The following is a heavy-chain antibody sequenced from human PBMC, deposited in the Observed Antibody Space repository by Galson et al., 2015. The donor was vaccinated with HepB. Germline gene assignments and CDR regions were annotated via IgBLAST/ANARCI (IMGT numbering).Heavy chain of an antibody. Sequence: SVKVSCKASGGTFSSYAISWVRQAPGQGLEWMGGIIPIFGTANYAQKFQGRVTITADESTSTAYMELSSLRSEDTAVYYCASECSGGSCYSGRSEYWFDPWGQGTLVTVSS. CDR2: IIPIFGTA. J-gene: IGHJ5*02. V-gene: IGHV1-69*13. CDR3: ASECSGGSCYSGRSEYWFDP. D-gene: IGHD2-15*01. CDR1: GGTFSSYA.